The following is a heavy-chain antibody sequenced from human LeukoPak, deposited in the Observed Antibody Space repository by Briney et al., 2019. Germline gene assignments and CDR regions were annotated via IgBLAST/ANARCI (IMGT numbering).Heavy chain of an antibody. V-gene: IGHV4-59*01. CDR2: VFHSGST. J-gene: IGHJ4*02. CDR1: GGSFSGYY. D-gene: IGHD3-10*01. Sequence: SETLSLTCAVYGGSFSGYYWSWIRQPPGKGLEWIGYVFHSGSTNSNPSLKSRVTISVDTSKNQFFLRLTSVTAADAAVYYCARDQSFYDSGSPYRPGDYFDFWGQGTIVTVSS. CDR3: ARDQSFYDSGSPYRPGDYFDF.